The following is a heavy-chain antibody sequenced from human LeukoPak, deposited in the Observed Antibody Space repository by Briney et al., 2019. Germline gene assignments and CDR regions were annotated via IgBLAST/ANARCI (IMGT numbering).Heavy chain of an antibody. CDR1: GFTFSSYG. CDR2: ISGSGGAT. D-gene: IGHD2/OR15-2a*01. V-gene: IGHV3-23*01. Sequence: GGTLRLSCAASGFTFSSYGMSWVRQAPGKGLEWVSGISGSGGATYYADSVKGRFAISRDNSKNTLFLQMNSLRAEDTAVYYCAKDGQGIGSPDYFDYWGQGTLVTVSS. CDR3: AKDGQGIGSPDYFDY. J-gene: IGHJ4*02.